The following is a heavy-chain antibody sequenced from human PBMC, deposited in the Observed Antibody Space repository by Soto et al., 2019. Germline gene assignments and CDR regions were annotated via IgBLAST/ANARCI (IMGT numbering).Heavy chain of an antibody. Sequence: QVQLQQWGAGLLKPSETLSLTCAVHGGPFSGYYWSWIRQPPGKGLEWIGEINYSGNTNYTPSLKSRVTIAXDTSKKHFSLKLSSVTAADTAVYYCARGIGGTSDYWGQGTLVTVSS. CDR3: ARGIGGTSDY. V-gene: IGHV4-34*01. CDR2: INYSGNT. CDR1: GGPFSGYY. J-gene: IGHJ4*02. D-gene: IGHD2-15*01.